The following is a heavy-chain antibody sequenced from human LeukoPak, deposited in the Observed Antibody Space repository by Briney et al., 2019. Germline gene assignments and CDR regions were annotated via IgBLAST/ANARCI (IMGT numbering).Heavy chain of an antibody. CDR1: GFTFSNAW. CDR2: INQDGGEK. J-gene: IGHJ4*02. V-gene: IGHV3-7*01. Sequence: GGSLRLSCAASGFTFSNAWMSWVRQAPGKGLEWVANINQDGGEKYYVDSVKGRFTISRDNAKNSLYLQMNSLRAEDTAVYYCARDLYNSGTYWGQGTLVTVSS. D-gene: IGHD3-10*01. CDR3: ARDLYNSGTY.